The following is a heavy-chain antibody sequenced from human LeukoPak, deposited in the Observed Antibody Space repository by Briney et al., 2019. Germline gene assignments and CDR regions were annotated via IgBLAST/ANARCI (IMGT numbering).Heavy chain of an antibody. V-gene: IGHV4-59*01. D-gene: IGHD1-26*01. CDR2: IYYSGST. CDR3: AREGRGGATLYYYYYMDV. CDR1: GGSISSYY. Sequence: PSETLSLTCTVSGGSISSYYWSWIRQPPGKGLEWIGYIYYSGSTNYNPSLKSRVTISVDTSKNQFSLKLSSVTAADTAVYYCAREGRGGATLYYYYYMDVWGKGTTVTVSS. J-gene: IGHJ6*03.